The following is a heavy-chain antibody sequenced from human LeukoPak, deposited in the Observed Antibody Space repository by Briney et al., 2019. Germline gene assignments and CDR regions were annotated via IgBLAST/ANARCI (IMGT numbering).Heavy chain of an antibody. D-gene: IGHD2-15*01. V-gene: IGHV4-59*01. CDR2: IYYSGST. J-gene: IGHJ5*02. CDR1: GGSISSYY. CDR3: ASHGRGEGRILTLFDP. Sequence: PSETLSLTCTVSGGSISSYYWSWIRQPPGKGLEWIGYIYYSGSTNYNPSLKSRVTISVDTSKNQFSLKLSSVTAADTAVYYCASHGRGEGRILTLFDPWGQGTLVTVSS.